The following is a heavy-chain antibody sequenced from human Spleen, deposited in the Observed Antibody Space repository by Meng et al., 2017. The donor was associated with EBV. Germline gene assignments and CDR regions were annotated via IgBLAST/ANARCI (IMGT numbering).Heavy chain of an antibody. V-gene: IGHV4-61*01. D-gene: IGHD6-6*01. CDR3: ARLDSRSVRHAIVY. J-gene: IGHJ4*02. CDR2: IRFSVNN. Sequence: GSGRVESSGTLVRPGSVSGASRVGCSVYLTWCRQPPGQAMPWIRFIRFSVNNKYTPSLQSPVTILRDTSKNQFALTLNSVIAADTAVYYCARLDSRSVRHAIVYWGQGTLVTVSS. CDR1: GASRVGCSVY.